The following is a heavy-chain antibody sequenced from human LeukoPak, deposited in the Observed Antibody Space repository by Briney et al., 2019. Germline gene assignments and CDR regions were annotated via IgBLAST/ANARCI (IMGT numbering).Heavy chain of an antibody. CDR2: INPNSGGT. CDR1: GYTFTGYY. Sequence: ASVKVSCKASGYTFTGYYMHWVRQAPGQGLEWMGWINPNSGGTNYAQKFQGRVTMTRDTSISTAYMELSRLRSDDTAVYYCARDTNCSSTSCLGSDYYYYYMDVSGKGTTVTVSS. D-gene: IGHD2-2*01. CDR3: ARDTNCSSTSCLGSDYYYYYMDV. V-gene: IGHV1-2*02. J-gene: IGHJ6*03.